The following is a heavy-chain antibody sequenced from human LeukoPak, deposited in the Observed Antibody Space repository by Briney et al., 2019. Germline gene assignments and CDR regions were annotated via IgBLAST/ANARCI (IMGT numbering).Heavy chain of an antibody. CDR3: ARGRFDYALDY. Sequence: GGSLRLSCAASGFTFSSYAMSWVRQAPGKGLEWVSAISGSGGSTYYADSMKGRFTISRDNAKNSVFLQMNSLRADDTAVYYCARGRFDYALDYWGQGALVTVSS. V-gene: IGHV3-23*01. CDR2: ISGSGGST. J-gene: IGHJ4*02. CDR1: GFTFSSYA. D-gene: IGHD4-17*01.